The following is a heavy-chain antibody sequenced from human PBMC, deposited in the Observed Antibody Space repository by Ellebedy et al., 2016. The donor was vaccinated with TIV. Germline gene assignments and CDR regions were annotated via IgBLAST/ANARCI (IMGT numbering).Heavy chain of an antibody. CDR1: GFTFSSYA. Sequence: GESLKISCAASGFTFSSYAMSWVRQTPGKGLEWVSAITGSGDSTYYADSVRGRFTISRDNSKNTLYLQMKSLRAEDTAVYYCAKYEAVGSNTRSDAFDIWGQGKMVTVSS. J-gene: IGHJ3*02. CDR2: ITGSGDST. V-gene: IGHV3-23*01. CDR3: AKYEAVGSNTRSDAFDI. D-gene: IGHD4-23*01.